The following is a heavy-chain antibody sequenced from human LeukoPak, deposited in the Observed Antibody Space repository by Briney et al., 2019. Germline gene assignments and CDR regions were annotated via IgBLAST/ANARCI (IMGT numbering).Heavy chain of an antibody. V-gene: IGHV4-59*01. D-gene: IGHD2-15*01. CDR2: IYYNGST. CDR1: GGSISYYY. J-gene: IGHJ4*02. CDR3: ARKGGHFDY. Sequence: SETLSLTCTVSGGSISYYYWSWIRQSPGKGLEWIGYIYYNGSTNYNPSLKSRVTISVDMSKDQFSLKVTSVTAADTAIYYCARKGGHFDYWGQGTLVTVSS.